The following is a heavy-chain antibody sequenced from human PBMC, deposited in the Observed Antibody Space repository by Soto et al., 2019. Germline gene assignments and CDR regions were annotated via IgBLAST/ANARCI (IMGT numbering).Heavy chain of an antibody. Sequence: PGKRLEWVAVISYDGINKNYADSVKGRFTISRDNSKNTLYLQMNSLRAEDTAVYYCARGYDFGSGYYYPYGMDVWGQGTTVSVSS. V-gene: IGHV3-30-3*01. CDR3: ARGYDFGSGYYYPYGMDV. CDR2: ISYDGINK. D-gene: IGHD3-3*01. J-gene: IGHJ6*02.